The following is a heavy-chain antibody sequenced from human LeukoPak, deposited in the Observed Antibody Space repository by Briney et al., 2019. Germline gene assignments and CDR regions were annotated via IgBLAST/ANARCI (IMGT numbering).Heavy chain of an antibody. J-gene: IGHJ4*02. Sequence: ASVKVSCKASGYTFTSYYMHWVRQAPGQGLEWMGIINPSGGSTNYARKFQGRVTMTRNTSTSTLYMELSSLRSEDTAVYYCARVAIGSGWYHFDYWGQGTLVTVSS. V-gene: IGHV1-46*01. CDR1: GYTFTSYY. D-gene: IGHD6-19*01. CDR2: INPSGGST. CDR3: ARVAIGSGWYHFDY.